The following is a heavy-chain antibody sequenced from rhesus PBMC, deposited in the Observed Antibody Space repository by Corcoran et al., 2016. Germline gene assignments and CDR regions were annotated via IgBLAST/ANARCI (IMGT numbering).Heavy chain of an antibody. V-gene: IGHV2-1*01. D-gene: IGHD4-35*01. CDR2: IYWNDDK. Sequence: QVTLKESGPALVKPTQTLPLTCTFPGFQPSTSGMGLGWIRQPHRKTLEWLAHIYWNDDKYYSTSLKSRLTISKDTSKNQVVLTMTNMDPVDTATYYCARILYGNYEGGDYWGQGVLVTVSS. CDR1: GFQPSTSGMG. J-gene: IGHJ4*01. CDR3: ARILYGNYEGGDY.